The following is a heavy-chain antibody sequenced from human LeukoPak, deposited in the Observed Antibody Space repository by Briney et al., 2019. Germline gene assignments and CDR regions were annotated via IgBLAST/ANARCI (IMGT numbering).Heavy chain of an antibody. Sequence: ASVTVSCTASGYTFTIYGIGWVRQAPGQGLEWMGWINAGNGNTKYSQKFQGRVTIARDTSASTAYMELSSLRSEDTAVYYCARGLGGSYLPNWFDPWGQGTLVTASS. CDR1: GYTFTIYG. D-gene: IGHD1-26*01. J-gene: IGHJ5*02. CDR3: ARGLGGSYLPNWFDP. CDR2: INAGNGNT. V-gene: IGHV1-3*01.